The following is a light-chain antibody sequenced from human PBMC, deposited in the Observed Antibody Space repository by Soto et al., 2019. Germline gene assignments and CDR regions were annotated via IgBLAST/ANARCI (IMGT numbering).Light chain of an antibody. CDR2: DAS. Sequence: DIQMTQSPSSLSASVGDRVTISCQASQDIRHFLSWYLQRPGKAPKLLIFDASSLVTGVPSRFSGSGSGTDFTFTTSTLRPEDIGTYYCKQHENPPITFGQGTRLQIK. V-gene: IGKV1-33*01. CDR1: QDIRHF. J-gene: IGKJ5*01. CDR3: KQHENPPIT.